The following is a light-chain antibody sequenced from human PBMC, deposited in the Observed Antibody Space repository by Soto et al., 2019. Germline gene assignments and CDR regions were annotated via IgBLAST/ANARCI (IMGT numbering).Light chain of an antibody. J-gene: IGKJ5*01. CDR2: GAS. V-gene: IGKV3-20*01. Sequence: DIVLTQSPVTLSLSPGERAILSCRASQSVSSNYLAWYRQRPGQAPSLLIYGASSRATGIPDRFSGSGSGTDFTLTISRLEPEDFAVYYCQQYGTSPINFGQGTRLEI. CDR1: QSVSSNY. CDR3: QQYGTSPIN.